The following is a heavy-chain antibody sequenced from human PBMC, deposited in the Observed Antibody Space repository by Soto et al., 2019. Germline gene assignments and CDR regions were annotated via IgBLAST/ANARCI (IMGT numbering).Heavy chain of an antibody. V-gene: IGHV3-74*01. D-gene: IGHD6-13*01. CDR1: GFRLSSYW. CDR2: IQSDGSTI. CDR3: ARHPERIAEIGWFDP. Sequence: GSLRISCEVSGFRLSSYWMHWVRQAPGKGLVWVSRIQSDGSTIYYADSVKGRFTISRDNAKNSLYLQMNSLRAEDTAVYYCARHPERIAEIGWFDPWGQGTLVTVSS. J-gene: IGHJ5*02.